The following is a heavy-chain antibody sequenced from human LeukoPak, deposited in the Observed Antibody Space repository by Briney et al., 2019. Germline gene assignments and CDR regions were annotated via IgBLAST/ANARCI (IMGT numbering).Heavy chain of an antibody. Sequence: GGSLRLSCAASGFTFSSYSMTWVRQAPGKGLEWVSSISSSSYIYYADSVKGRFTISRDNAKNSLYLQMNSLRAEDTAVYYCASPNYDSSGYHPGGYYGMDVWGQGTTVTVSS. D-gene: IGHD3-22*01. V-gene: IGHV3-21*01. CDR3: ASPNYDSSGYHPGGYYGMDV. J-gene: IGHJ6*02. CDR1: GFTFSSYS. CDR2: ISSSSYI.